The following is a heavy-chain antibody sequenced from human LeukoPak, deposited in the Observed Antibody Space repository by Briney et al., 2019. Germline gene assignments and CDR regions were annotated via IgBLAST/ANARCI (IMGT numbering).Heavy chain of an antibody. CDR1: GFTFSSYS. CDR3: ARENGGYCSGGSCSRNYYYYYYMDV. Sequence: PGGSLRLSCAASGFTFSSYSMNWVRQAPGKWLEWVSSISSSSYIYYADSVKGRFTISRDNAKNSLYLQMSSLRAEDTAVYYCARENGGYCSGGSCSRNYYYYYYMDVWGKGTTVTVSS. CDR2: ISSSSYI. V-gene: IGHV3-21*01. J-gene: IGHJ6*03. D-gene: IGHD2-15*01.